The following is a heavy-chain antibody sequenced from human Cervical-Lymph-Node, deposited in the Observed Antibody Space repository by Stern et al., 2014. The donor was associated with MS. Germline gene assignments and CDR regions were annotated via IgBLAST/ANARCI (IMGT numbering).Heavy chain of an antibody. CDR1: GYDFTGFF. J-gene: IGHJ4*02. Sequence: VQLVQSGANMKKPGASVRVSCKAFGYDFTGFFIHLVRQVPGQGLEWMGRLNPNSDDPTYAQNFQDRVTLTSDTSIGTAYLELSRLTSADTAVYYCAREATRIIVGIDYWGQGTPVTVSS. CDR2: LNPNSDDP. V-gene: IGHV1-2*06. D-gene: IGHD2/OR15-2a*01. CDR3: AREATRIIVGIDY.